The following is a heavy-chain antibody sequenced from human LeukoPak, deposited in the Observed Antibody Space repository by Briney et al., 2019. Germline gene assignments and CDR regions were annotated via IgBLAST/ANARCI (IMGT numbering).Heavy chain of an antibody. V-gene: IGHV1-46*01. CDR2: INPSGGST. CDR3: ARVHLGGKYSYGPDYYYYMDV. CDR1: GYTFTSYY. J-gene: IGHJ6*03. Sequence: ASVKVSCKASGYTFTSYYMHWVRQAPGQGLEWMGIINPSGGSTSYAQKFQGRVTMTRDMSTSTVYMELSSLRSEDTAVYYCARVHLGGKYSYGPDYYYYMDVWGKGTTVTVSS. D-gene: IGHD5-18*01.